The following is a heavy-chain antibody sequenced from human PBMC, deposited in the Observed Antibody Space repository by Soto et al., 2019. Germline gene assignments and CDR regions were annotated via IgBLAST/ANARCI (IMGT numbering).Heavy chain of an antibody. CDR3: ARFTSGNAYFDR. CDR2: IDPSDFYT. D-gene: IGHD3-10*01. Sequence: GESLKISCKSSGYSFTNNWISWVRQVPGKGLEWMGRIDPSDFYTNYSPSFQGHVTISTDKSITTAYLQWSSLKASDTAMYYCARFTSGNAYFDRWGQGTLVTVSS. V-gene: IGHV5-10-1*01. J-gene: IGHJ1*01. CDR1: GYSFTNNW.